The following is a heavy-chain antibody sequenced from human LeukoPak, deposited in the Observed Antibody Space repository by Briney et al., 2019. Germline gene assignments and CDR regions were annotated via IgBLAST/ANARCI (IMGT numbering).Heavy chain of an antibody. J-gene: IGHJ4*02. CDR2: ISGSGDTT. V-gene: IGHV3-23*01. CDR1: GFTFSSYG. D-gene: IGHD3-3*01. Sequence: GGSLGLSCAASGFTFSSYGMSWVRQAPGKGLEWVSTISGSGDTTYYADSVKGRFTISRDNAKSSLYLQMNSLRAEDTAVYYCAKLGDFWSGYYELDYWGQGTLVTVSS. CDR3: AKLGDFWSGYYELDY.